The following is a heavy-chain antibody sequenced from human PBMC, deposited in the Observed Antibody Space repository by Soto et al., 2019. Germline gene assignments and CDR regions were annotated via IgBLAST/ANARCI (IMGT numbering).Heavy chain of an antibody. D-gene: IGHD1-26*01. CDR3: AKDSSVTASGSGGWFDP. V-gene: IGHV3-30*18. CDR1: GFDFNTYG. CDR2: ISFDGGSQ. Sequence: QVQLVESGGGVVQPGRSLRLSCAASGFDFNTYGLHWVRQAPGKGLEWVAAISFDGGSQYYADSVKGRFTISRDKSKSPLYLQMNSLGAEDTATYFCAKDSSVTASGSGGWFDPWGPGTLVIVSS. J-gene: IGHJ5*02.